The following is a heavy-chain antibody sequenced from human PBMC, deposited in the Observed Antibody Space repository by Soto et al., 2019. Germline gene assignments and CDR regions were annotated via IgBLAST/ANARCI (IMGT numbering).Heavy chain of an antibody. CDR3: GKELVGDTGHTDSDA. V-gene: IGHV4-39*01. CDR1: GGSIYRSGYY. CDR2: IDDKGVT. D-gene: IGHD2-15*01. Sequence: TEPVSLTCPLSGGSIYRSGYYRGWLRQPPARGRAWIGKIDDKGVTSPSPASKRRVTRSRDTSTNQVSLKLTSVTAADTALYDCGKELVGDTGHTDSDAGGPGTRVTVAS. J-gene: IGHJ5*02.